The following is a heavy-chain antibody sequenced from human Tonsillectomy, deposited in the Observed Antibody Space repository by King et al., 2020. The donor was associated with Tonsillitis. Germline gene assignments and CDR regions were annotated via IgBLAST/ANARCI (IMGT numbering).Heavy chain of an antibody. V-gene: IGHV4-59*02. CDR1: GDSVSSNY. CDR3: ARDRCGGDCYADT. J-gene: IGHJ4*02. D-gene: IGHD2-21*01. CDR2: IYYSGSA. Sequence: QLQESGPGLVKPSETLSLTCTVSGDSVSSNYWSWFRQPPGKGLGWIGYIYYSGSANYNPSLKSRVTISIDTSTNQFSLKLNSVTAADTAVYYCARDRCGGDCYADTWGRGTLVTVSS.